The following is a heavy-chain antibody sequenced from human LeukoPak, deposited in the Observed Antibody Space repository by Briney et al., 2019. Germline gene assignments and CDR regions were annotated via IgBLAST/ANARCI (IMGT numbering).Heavy chain of an antibody. J-gene: IGHJ4*02. V-gene: IGHV3-23*01. CDR3: AKRESSSSWYNYFDY. CDR2: ISPSADST. CDR1: GITVNSTY. Sequence: GGSLRLSCAASGITVNSTYISWVRQAPGKGLEWVSYISPSADSTTYADSVKGRFAISRDNSKNSVYLQMDSLRAEDTAVYYCAKRESSSSWYNYFDYWGQGTLVTV. D-gene: IGHD6-13*01.